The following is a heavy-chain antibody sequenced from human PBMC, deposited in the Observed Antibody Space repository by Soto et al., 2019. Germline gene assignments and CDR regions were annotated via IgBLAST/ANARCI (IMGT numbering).Heavy chain of an antibody. CDR1: GFTISNAW. Sequence: EVQLVESGVGLVKPGGSLRLSCAASGFTISNAWMSRVRQAPGKGLEWVGRIKKKTDGGTTDYAAPVKGRFTISRDDSKNTLHLQMNSLKTEDTAVYYCTTDVYCSSTSCYLSYGFDYWGQGTLVTVSS. CDR2: IKKKTDGGTT. V-gene: IGHV3-15*01. D-gene: IGHD2-2*01. J-gene: IGHJ4*02. CDR3: TTDVYCSSTSCYLSYGFDY.